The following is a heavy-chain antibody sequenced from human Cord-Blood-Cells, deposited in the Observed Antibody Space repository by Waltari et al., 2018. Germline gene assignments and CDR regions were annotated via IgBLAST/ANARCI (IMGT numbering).Heavy chain of an antibody. V-gene: IGHV3-53*01. Sequence: EVQLVESGGGLIQPGGSLRLSCAASGFTVSSNYSSWVRRAPGKGLEWVSVIYSGGSTYYADSEKGRFTISRDNSKNTLYLQMNSLRAEDTAVYYCARSYSNYYYYGMDVWGQGTTVTVSS. CDR2: IYSGGST. CDR3: ARSYSNYYYYGMDV. CDR1: GFTVSSNY. D-gene: IGHD4-4*01. J-gene: IGHJ6*02.